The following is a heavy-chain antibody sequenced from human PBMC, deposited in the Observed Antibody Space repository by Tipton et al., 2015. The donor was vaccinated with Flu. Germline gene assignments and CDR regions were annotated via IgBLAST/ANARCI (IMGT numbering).Heavy chain of an antibody. V-gene: IGHV4-4*07. CDR2: IYTSGST. J-gene: IGHJ2*01. CDR1: GGSITSYY. D-gene: IGHD4-17*01. CDR3: AREYTPYGDYYYFDV. Sequence: TLSLTCIVSGGSITSYYWTWIRQPAGKGLEWIGRIYTSGSTKYSPSLKSRVTMSLDTSKSQFSLKMTSVTAADTAMYYCAREYTPYGDYYYFDVWGRGTLVTVSS.